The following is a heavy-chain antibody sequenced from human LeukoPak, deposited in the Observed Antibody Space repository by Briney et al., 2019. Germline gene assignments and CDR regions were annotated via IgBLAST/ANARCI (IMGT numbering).Heavy chain of an antibody. Sequence: PGGSLRLSCAASGFAFSSYAMNWVRQAPGKGLEWVSAISGSGGSTYYADSVKGRFTISRDNAKNSLYLQMNSLRAEDTAVYYCARVPPGAPPKFDYWGQGTLVTVSS. CDR1: GFAFSSYA. D-gene: IGHD3-10*01. CDR3: ARVPPGAPPKFDY. CDR2: ISGSGGST. J-gene: IGHJ4*02. V-gene: IGHV3-23*01.